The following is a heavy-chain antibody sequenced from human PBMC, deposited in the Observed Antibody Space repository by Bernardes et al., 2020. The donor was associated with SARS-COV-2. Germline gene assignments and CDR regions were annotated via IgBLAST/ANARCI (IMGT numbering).Heavy chain of an antibody. Sequence: GSLGLCWAASGFTVSSNYMGWVRQAPGKGLEWVSLIYTSGTTYYADSVKGRFALSRDNSKNTIYLQMNSLRAEDTAVYYCAKVVMATVGYFDYWGQGTLVTVSS. CDR3: AKVVMATVGYFDY. V-gene: IGHV3-66*01. CDR2: IYTSGTT. CDR1: GFTVSSNY. J-gene: IGHJ4*02. D-gene: IGHD2-21*01.